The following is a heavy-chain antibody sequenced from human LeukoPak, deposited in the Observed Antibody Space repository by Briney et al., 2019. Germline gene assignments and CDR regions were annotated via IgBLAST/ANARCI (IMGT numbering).Heavy chain of an antibody. D-gene: IGHD3-10*01. CDR3: ARNYGSGSYFDY. J-gene: IGHJ4*02. V-gene: IGHV4-4*02. CDR1: GGSISSSNW. CDR2: IYHSGST. Sequence: SGTLSLTCAVSGGSISSSNWWSWVRQPPGKGLEWIGEIYHSGSTNYNPSLKSRVTISVDMSKNQFSLKLTSVTAADTAVFYCARNYGSGSYFDYWGQGTLVTVSS.